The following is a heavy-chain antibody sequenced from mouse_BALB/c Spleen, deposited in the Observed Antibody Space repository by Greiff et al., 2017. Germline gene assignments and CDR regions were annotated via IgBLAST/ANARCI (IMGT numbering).Heavy chain of an antibody. Sequence: EVKLVESGGGLVKPGGSLKLSCAASGFTFSSYTMSWVRQTPEKRLEWVATISSGGSYTYYPDSVKGRFTISRDNAKNTLYLQMSSLKSEDTAMYYCTREGNYGYFDVWGAGTTVTVSS. CDR1: GFTFSSYT. CDR3: TREGNYGYFDV. CDR2: ISSGGSYT. V-gene: IGHV5-6-4*01. J-gene: IGHJ1*01. D-gene: IGHD2-1*01.